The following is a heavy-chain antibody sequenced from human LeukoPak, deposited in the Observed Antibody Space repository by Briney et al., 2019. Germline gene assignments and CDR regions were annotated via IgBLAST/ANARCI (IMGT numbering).Heavy chain of an antibody. CDR2: IKQDETEK. V-gene: IGHV3-7*01. Sequence: GGSLRLSCAASGFTFSSYWMSWVRQAPGKGLEWVANIKQDETEKYYVDSVKGRFTISRDNAKNSLYLQMNSLRAEDTAVYYCARVEDYDILTGFDYWGQGTLVTVSS. CDR3: ARVEDYDILTGFDY. J-gene: IGHJ4*02. CDR1: GFTFSSYW. D-gene: IGHD3-9*01.